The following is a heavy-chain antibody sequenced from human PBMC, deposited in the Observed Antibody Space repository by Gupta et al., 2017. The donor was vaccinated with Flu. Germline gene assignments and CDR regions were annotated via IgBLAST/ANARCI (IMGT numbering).Heavy chain of an antibody. CDR1: GDSITSGDYY. CDR2: IYTSGAT. Sequence: QVRLQESGPGLVKPLQTLSLTCTVSGDSITSGDYYWNWVRQPAGKGLEWIGRIYTSGATYYNAALNGRVAMSIETAKNQFSLKLISVTAADTAVYYWARVRSGGTWFDSWGQGTLVTVSS. J-gene: IGHJ5*01. CDR3: ARVRSGGTWFDS. D-gene: IGHD2-15*01. V-gene: IGHV4-61*02.